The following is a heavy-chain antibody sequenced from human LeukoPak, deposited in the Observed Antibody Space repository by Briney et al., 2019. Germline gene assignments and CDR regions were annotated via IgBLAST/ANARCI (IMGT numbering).Heavy chain of an antibody. D-gene: IGHD1-26*01. CDR2: INSDGSST. V-gene: IGHV3-74*01. CDR3: ARRSSGSPPYYFGY. CDR1: GLTFSSYW. J-gene: IGHJ4*02. Sequence: GGSLRLSCAASGLTFSSYWMHWVRHAPGKGLVWVSRINSDGSSTSYADSVKGRFTISRDNAKNTLYLQMNSLRAEDTAVYYCARRSSGSPPYYFGYWGQGTLVTVSS.